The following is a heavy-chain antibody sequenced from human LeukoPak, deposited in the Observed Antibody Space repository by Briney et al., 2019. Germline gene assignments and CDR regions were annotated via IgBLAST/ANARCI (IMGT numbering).Heavy chain of an antibody. CDR2: INSDGSST. V-gene: IGHV3-74*01. CDR3: ARFSLNDSSGYYYFKAACYFDY. Sequence: AGGSLRLSCAASGFTFSSYWMHWVRQAPGKGLVWVSRINSDGSSTSYADSVKGRFTISRDNAKNSLYLQMNSLRAEDTAVYYCARFSLNDSSGYYYFKAACYFDYWGQGTLVTVSS. J-gene: IGHJ4*02. CDR1: GFTFSSYW. D-gene: IGHD3-22*01.